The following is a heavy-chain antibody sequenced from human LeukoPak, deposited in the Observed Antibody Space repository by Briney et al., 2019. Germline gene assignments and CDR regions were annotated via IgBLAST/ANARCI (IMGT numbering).Heavy chain of an antibody. CDR2: INAGNGNT. J-gene: IGHJ5*02. V-gene: IGHV1-3*03. Sequence: GASVKVSCKASGYTSTSTAMSWVRQAPGQRLEWMGWINAGNGNTKYSQEFQGRVTITRDTSASTVYMELSSLRSEDMAVYYCARSLSDFYPNWFDPWGQGTLVTVSS. CDR1: GYTSTSTA. CDR3: ARSLSDFYPNWFDP. D-gene: IGHD2-21*01.